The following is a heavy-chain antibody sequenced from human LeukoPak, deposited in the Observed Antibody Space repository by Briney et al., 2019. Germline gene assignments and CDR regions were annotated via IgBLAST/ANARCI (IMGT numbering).Heavy chain of an antibody. D-gene: IGHD1-26*01. CDR3: ATVGGYPNYYYYGMDV. CDR1: GYTLTELS. CDR2: FDPEDGET. Sequence: ASVKVSCKVSGYTLTELSMHWVRQAPGKGLGWMGGFDPEDGETIYAQRLQGRVTMTEDTSRDTAYMEVSSLRSEDTAVYYCATVGGYPNYYYYGMDVWGQGTTVTVSS. V-gene: IGHV1-24*01. J-gene: IGHJ6*02.